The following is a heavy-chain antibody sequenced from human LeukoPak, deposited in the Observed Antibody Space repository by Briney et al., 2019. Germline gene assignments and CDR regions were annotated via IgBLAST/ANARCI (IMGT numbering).Heavy chain of an antibody. D-gene: IGHD3-9*01. CDR1: GFTFSSYG. V-gene: IGHV3-30*18. Sequence: PGRSLRLSCAASGFTFSSYGMHWVRQAPGKGLEWVAVISYDGSNKYYADSVKGRFTISRDNSKNTLYLQMNSLRAEDTAVYYCAKGAGRYFDWLPEAFDYWGQGTLDTVSS. CDR2: ISYDGSNK. J-gene: IGHJ4*02. CDR3: AKGAGRYFDWLPEAFDY.